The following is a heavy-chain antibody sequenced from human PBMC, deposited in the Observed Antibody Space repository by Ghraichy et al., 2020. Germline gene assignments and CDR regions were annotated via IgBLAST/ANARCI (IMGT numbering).Heavy chain of an antibody. D-gene: IGHD1-14*01. CDR1: GFTFTNAW. CDR2: IERTTAGGTT. J-gene: IGHJ4*02. V-gene: IGHV3-15*04. CDR3: STGFGTNDF. Sequence: GESLRLSCVVSGVSGFTFTNAWMTWVRQAPGMGLEWVGRIERTTAGGTTDYAASVKGRFTISRDDSKDTLYLQMNSLRSEDTAVYYCSTGFGTNDFWGQGTLVTVSS.